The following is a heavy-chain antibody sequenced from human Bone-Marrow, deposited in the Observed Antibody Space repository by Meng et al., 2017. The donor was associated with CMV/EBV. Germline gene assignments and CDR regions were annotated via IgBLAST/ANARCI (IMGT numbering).Heavy chain of an antibody. D-gene: IGHD2-2*02. J-gene: IGHJ4*02. CDR3: ARQGYCSSTSCYSVIGVGDY. V-gene: IGHV5-51*01. CDR2: IYPDDSDT. Sequence: GESLKISCEASGYSFTNYWIGWVRQMLGKGLEWMGIIYPDDSDTRYSPSFQGQVTISADKSISTAYLQWSSLKASDTAMYYCARQGYCSSTSCYSVIGVGDYWGQGTLVTVSS. CDR1: GYSFTNYW.